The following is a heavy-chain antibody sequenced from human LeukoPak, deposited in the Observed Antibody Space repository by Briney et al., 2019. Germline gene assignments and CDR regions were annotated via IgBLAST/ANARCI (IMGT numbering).Heavy chain of an antibody. V-gene: IGHV5-51*01. CDR1: GYSFTSYW. Sequence: GESLKISCKGSGYSFTSYWIGWVRQMPGKGLEWMGIIYPGDSDTRYSPSFQGQVTISADKSISTAYLQWSSLKASDTAMYHCATLWGYCGGDCYNRFDYWGQGTLVTVSS. CDR3: ATLWGYCGGDCYNRFDY. J-gene: IGHJ4*02. D-gene: IGHD2-21*02. CDR2: IYPGDSDT.